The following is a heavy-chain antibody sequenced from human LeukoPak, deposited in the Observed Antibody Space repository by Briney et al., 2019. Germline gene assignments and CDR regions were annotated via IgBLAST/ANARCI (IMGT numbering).Heavy chain of an antibody. V-gene: IGHV1-46*01. J-gene: IGHJ3*02. CDR2: INPSGGST. D-gene: IGHD4-23*01. Sequence: GASVKVSCKASGYTFTSYYMHWVRQAPGQGLEWMGIINPSGGSTNYAQKFQGRVTITTDESTSTAYMELSSLRSEDTAVYYCAIRKTMVVTPFLDAFDIWGQGTMVTVSS. CDR3: AIRKTMVVTPFLDAFDI. CDR1: GYTFTSYY.